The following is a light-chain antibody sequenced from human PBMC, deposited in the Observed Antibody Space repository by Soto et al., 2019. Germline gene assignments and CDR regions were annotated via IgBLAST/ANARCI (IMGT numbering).Light chain of an antibody. CDR2: DVT. Sequence: QSVLTQPASVSGSPGQSIAISCTGTSSDFDGFTKVSWYQHHPDKAPKLMMYDVTNRPSGVSDRFSGSKSGNTASLTISGLQAEDEADYYCSSFTSSFTYVFGSGTKVPVL. V-gene: IGLV2-14*03. J-gene: IGLJ1*01. CDR3: SSFTSSFTYV. CDR1: SSDFDGFTK.